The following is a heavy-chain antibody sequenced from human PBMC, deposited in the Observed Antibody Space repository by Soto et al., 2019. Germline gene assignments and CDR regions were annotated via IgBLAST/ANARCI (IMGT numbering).Heavy chain of an antibody. CDR3: SGHGGFSAP. V-gene: IGHV3-49*03. CDR1: GFTFPDHA. J-gene: IGHJ4*02. Sequence: GGSLRLCCSASGFTFPDHAVSWFRQAPGKGPEWVSLISGTTYGGTAEYAASVRGRFIVSREDSKRIVYLQMNSLKTEDTAVYYCSGHGGFSAPWGPGTLVTVSS. CDR2: ISGTTYGGTA. D-gene: IGHD3-16*01.